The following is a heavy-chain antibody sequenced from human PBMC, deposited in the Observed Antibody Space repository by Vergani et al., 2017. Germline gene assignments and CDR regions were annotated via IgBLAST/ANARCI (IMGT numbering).Heavy chain of an antibody. D-gene: IGHD5-24*01. Sequence: QVQLQESGPGLVKPSQTLSLTCTVSGGSISSGSYYWSWIRQPAGKGLEWIGRIYTSGSTNYNPSLKSRVTISVDTSKNQFSLKLSSVTAADTAVSYCARERNYPYYYYYMDVWGKGTTVTVSS. CDR3: ARERNYPYYYYYMDV. J-gene: IGHJ6*03. V-gene: IGHV4-61*02. CDR1: GGSISSGSYY. CDR2: IYTSGST.